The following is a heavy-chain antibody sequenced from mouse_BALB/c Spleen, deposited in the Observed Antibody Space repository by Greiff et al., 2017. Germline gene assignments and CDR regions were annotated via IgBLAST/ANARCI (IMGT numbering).Heavy chain of an antibody. Sequence: EVKLMESGPGLVKPSQSLSLTCSVTGYSITSGYYWNWIRQFPGNKLEWMGYISYDGSNNYNPSLKNRISITRDTSKNQFFLKLNSVTTEDTATYYWERGGGGDYYGSSPWWAYWGQGTLVTVSA. CDR2: ISYDGSN. CDR1: GYSITSGYY. CDR3: ERGGGGDYYGSSPWWAY. V-gene: IGHV3-6*02. J-gene: IGHJ3*01. D-gene: IGHD1-1*01.